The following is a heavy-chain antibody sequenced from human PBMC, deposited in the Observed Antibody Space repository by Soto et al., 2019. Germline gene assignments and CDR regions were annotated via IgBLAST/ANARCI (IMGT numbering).Heavy chain of an antibody. CDR3: ARGDYDL. CDR2: INAGNGNT. Sequence: ASVKVSCKASRFTFTDYAIHWIRQAPGQRLEWMGWINAGNGNTKYSQKFQGRVTITRDTSASTAYMEVSSLRSEDTAVYYCARGDYDLWGQGTLVTVSS. V-gene: IGHV1-3*01. J-gene: IGHJ4*02. CDR1: RFTFTDYA. D-gene: IGHD5-12*01.